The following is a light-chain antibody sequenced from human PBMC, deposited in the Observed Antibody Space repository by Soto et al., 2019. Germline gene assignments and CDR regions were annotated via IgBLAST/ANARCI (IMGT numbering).Light chain of an antibody. CDR2: KAS. Sequence: DIKMSQSPSTLSASVGDRVTITCRASQSISIWLAWYQQKPGKAPKILIYKASSLESGVPSRFSGSGSGTEFTLTISSLQPDDFATYYCQQYNSYWTFGQGTKVDIK. V-gene: IGKV1-5*03. CDR1: QSISIW. CDR3: QQYNSYWT. J-gene: IGKJ1*01.